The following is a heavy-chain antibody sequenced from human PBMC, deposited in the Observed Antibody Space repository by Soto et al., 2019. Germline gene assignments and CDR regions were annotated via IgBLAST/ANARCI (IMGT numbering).Heavy chain of an antibody. Sequence: GGSLRLSCTASGFTFGDYGMSWFRQAPGKGLEWVGFIRSKAYGGTTEYAASVKGRFTISRDDSKSIAYLQMNSLKTEDTAVYYCTRDMTPPGVWGQGTTVTVSS. CDR3: TRDMTPPGV. D-gene: IGHD3-16*01. J-gene: IGHJ6*02. CDR1: GFTFGDYG. V-gene: IGHV3-49*03. CDR2: IRSKAYGGTT.